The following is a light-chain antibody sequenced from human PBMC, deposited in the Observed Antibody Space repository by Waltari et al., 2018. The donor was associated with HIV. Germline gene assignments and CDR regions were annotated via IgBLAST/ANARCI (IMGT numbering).Light chain of an antibody. V-gene: IGLV2-11*01. CDR1: SSDVGSYTF. J-gene: IGLJ1*01. Sequence: QSALTQPRSVSGSPGQSVTISCTGPSSDVGSYTFVSWYQHHPGKAPKLVISDVTKRPSGVPDRFSGSKSGNTASLTISGLQAEDEADYYCCSYSGSGTLYVFGTGTEVTVL. CDR2: DVT. CDR3: CSYSGSGTLYV.